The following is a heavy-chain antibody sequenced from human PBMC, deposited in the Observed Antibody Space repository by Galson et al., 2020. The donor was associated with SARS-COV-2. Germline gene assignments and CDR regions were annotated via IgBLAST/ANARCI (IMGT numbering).Heavy chain of an antibody. V-gene: IGHV3-7*03. J-gene: IGHJ5*02. Sequence: GSLRLSCEASGFGFSYYWMSWVRQAPGRGLEWVANIKHDGSEKYYVDSVKGRFTISRDNPKNSLYLQMNNLRVEDTAVYHCARVDCSGGGCYPGNHWGRGTLVTVSS. CDR2: IKHDGSEK. CDR3: ARVDCSGGGCYPGNH. D-gene: IGHD2-15*01. CDR1: GFGFSYYW.